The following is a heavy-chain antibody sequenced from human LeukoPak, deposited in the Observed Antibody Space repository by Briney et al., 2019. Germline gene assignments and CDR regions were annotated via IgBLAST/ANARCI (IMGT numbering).Heavy chain of an antibody. CDR1: GFTFSSYA. V-gene: IGHV3-23*01. CDR2: ISGSGGST. J-gene: IGHJ4*02. CDR3: AKPYDSSGYYYNY. D-gene: IGHD3-22*01. Sequence: PGGSLRLSCAASGFTFSSYAMSWVRQAPGQGLEWVSAISGSGGSTYYGDSVKGRFTISRDNSKNTLYLQMNSLRAEDTAVYYCAKPYDSSGYYYNYWGQGTLVTVSS.